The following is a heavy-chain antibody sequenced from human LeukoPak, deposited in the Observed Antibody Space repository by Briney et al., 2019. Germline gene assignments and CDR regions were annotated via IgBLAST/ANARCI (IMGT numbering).Heavy chain of an antibody. J-gene: IGHJ4*02. CDR3: ARREGWLLVLDY. V-gene: IGHV3-23*01. Sequence: PGGSLRLSCAGSGFTFNNYAMSWVRRAPRKGLEWVSTIMIGGDGKHYADSVKGRFTISRDNSKNTLYLQMNSLRAEDTAVYYCARREGWLLVLDYWGQGTLVTVSS. CDR2: IMIGGDGK. D-gene: IGHD3-9*01. CDR1: GFTFNNYA.